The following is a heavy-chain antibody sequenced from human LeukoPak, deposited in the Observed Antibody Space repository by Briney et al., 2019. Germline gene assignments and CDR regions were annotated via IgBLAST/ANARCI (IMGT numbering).Heavy chain of an antibody. CDR2: IHHSGTT. CDR1: GGSISTSTYY. Sequence: SETLSLTCTVSGGSISTSTYYWGWIRQPPGKGLEWIGEIHHSGTTYYHPSLKSRLTISVDTSKNQFSLKLSSVTAADTAVYYCARSRLEFDYWGQGTLVTVSS. D-gene: IGHD1-1*01. CDR3: ARSRLEFDY. V-gene: IGHV4-39*07. J-gene: IGHJ4*02.